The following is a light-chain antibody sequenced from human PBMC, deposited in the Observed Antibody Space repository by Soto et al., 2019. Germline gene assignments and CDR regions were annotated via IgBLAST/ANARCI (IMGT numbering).Light chain of an antibody. CDR2: WAS. V-gene: IGKV4-1*01. CDR1: QSVIYSANNKNC. Sequence: DIVMTQSPDSLAVSLGERATINCKSSQSVIYSANNKNCLAWYQQKPGQPPKLLIYWASTRESGVPERFSGSGSGTDFSLTISSLQAEDVAVYYCQQYLAIPRTFGQGTKVDIK. J-gene: IGKJ1*01. CDR3: QQYLAIPRT.